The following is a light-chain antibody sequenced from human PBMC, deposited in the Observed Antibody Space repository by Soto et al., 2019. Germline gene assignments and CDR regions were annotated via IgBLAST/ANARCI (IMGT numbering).Light chain of an antibody. CDR1: SSDVGGYNY. Sequence: QSALTQPASVSGSPGQSITISCTGTSSDVGGYNYVSWYQQHPGKAPKLMIYDVSSRPSGVSNRFSGSKSGNTASLTISGLTAEDEADYYCTSYTRSSTRGVFGGGTKLTVL. V-gene: IGLV2-14*03. CDR2: DVS. CDR3: TSYTRSSTRGV. J-gene: IGLJ2*01.